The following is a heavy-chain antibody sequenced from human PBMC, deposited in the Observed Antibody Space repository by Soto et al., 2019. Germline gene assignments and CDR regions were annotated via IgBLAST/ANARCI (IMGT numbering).Heavy chain of an antibody. D-gene: IGHD3-22*01. CDR3: AADWDYYDSSGYYRFDY. Sequence: SVKVSCKASGFTFTSSAVQWVRQARGQRLEWIGWIVVGSGNTKYAQKFQERVTITRDMSTSTAYMELSSLRSEDTAVYYCAADWDYYDSSGYYRFDYCSQETLVTVSS. CDR1: GFTFTSSA. V-gene: IGHV1-58*01. CDR2: IVVGSGNT. J-gene: IGHJ4*02.